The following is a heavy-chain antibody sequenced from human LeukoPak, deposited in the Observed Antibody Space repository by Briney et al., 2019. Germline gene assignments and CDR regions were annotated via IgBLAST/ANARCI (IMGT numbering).Heavy chain of an antibody. CDR3: ARSVYCSGGSCLYGMDV. Sequence: PSETLSLTCTVSGGSISSYYWSWIRQPPGKGLEWIGYIYYSGSTNYNPSLKSRVTISVDTSKSQFSLKLSSVTAADTAVYYCARSVYCSGGSCLYGMDVWGQGTTVTVSS. CDR1: GGSISSYY. CDR2: IYYSGST. D-gene: IGHD2-15*01. V-gene: IGHV4-59*08. J-gene: IGHJ6*02.